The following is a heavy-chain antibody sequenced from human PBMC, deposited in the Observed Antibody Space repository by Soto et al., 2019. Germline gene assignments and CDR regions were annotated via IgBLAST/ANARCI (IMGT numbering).Heavy chain of an antibody. CDR3: AESTRPYYYGSGSYLGG. D-gene: IGHD3-10*01. J-gene: IGHJ4*02. CDR2: ISGSGGST. CDR1: GFTFSSYP. V-gene: IGHV3-23*01. Sequence: EVQLLESGGGLVQPGGSLRLSCAASGFTFSSYPMSWVRQAPGKGLEWVSAISGSGGSTYYADSVKGRFTISRDNSKNTLYLQMNSLRAEDTAVYYCAESTRPYYYGSGSYLGGWGQGTLVTVSS.